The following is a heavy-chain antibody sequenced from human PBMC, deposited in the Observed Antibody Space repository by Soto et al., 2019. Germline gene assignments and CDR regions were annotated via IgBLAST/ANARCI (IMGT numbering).Heavy chain of an antibody. V-gene: IGHV1-8*01. CDR3: ARGGVFFFAAPTNPFDY. D-gene: IGHD3-10*01. CDR2: MNPNSGNT. J-gene: IGHJ4*02. Sequence: IYSAYHDNRKRLEWMGWMNPNSGNTGYAQKFQGRVTMTRNTSISTAYMELSSLRSEDTAVYYCARGGVFFFAAPTNPFDYWGQGTLVTVSS.